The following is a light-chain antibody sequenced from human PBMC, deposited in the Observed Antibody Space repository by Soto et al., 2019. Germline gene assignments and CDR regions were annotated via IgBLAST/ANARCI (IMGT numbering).Light chain of an antibody. V-gene: IGKV3-11*01. J-gene: IGKJ2*01. CDR1: QSVSNS. CDR2: DAS. Sequence: EIVLTQSPATLSLSPGERATLSCRASQSVSNSLTWFQQKPGQAPRLLIYDASNRATDIPVRFSGSGSGTDFTLTISSLEPEDFAVYYCQQRRNWPRTFGQGTKLEIK. CDR3: QQRRNWPRT.